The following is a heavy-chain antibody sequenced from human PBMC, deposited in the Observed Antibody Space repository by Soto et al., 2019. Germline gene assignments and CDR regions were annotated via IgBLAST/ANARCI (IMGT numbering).Heavy chain of an antibody. CDR1: GGSIRTYY. Sequence: TSETLSLTCTVSGGSIRTYYWSWIRQPPGKELEWIGYIFYRGTTNYNPSLRSRVTISVDTAKNQFSLRLSSVTAADTAVYYCASTTVNNFYYYMDVWGKGTTVTVSS. CDR2: IFYRGTT. CDR3: ASTTVNNFYYYMDV. J-gene: IGHJ6*03. V-gene: IGHV4-59*08. D-gene: IGHD4-17*01.